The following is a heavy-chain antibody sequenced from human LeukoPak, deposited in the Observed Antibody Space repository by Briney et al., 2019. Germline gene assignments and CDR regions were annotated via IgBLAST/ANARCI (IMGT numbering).Heavy chain of an antibody. D-gene: IGHD4-17*01. CDR3: ARDFTVNTAETSLLLEY. Sequence: PGGSLRLSCAASGFTFSSYWMSWVRQAPGKGLEWVANIKQDGSEKYYVDSVKGRFTISRDNSKNTLYLQMNSLRTEDTAVYYCARDFTVNTAETSLLLEYWGQGTLVTVSS. J-gene: IGHJ4*02. CDR1: GFTFSSYW. CDR2: IKQDGSEK. V-gene: IGHV3-7*01.